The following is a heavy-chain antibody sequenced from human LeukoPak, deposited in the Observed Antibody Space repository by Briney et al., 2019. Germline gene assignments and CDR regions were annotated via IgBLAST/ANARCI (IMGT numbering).Heavy chain of an antibody. CDR3: ATNAVGGYHSYFQH. Sequence: GSSVKVSCKASGGTFSSYAISWVRQAPGQGLEWMGGIIPIFGTANYAQKFQGRVTITADESTSTAYMELSSLRSEDTAVYYCATNAVGGYHSYFQHWGQGTLVTVSS. D-gene: IGHD3-22*01. CDR2: IIPIFGTA. V-gene: IGHV1-69*01. CDR1: GGTFSSYA. J-gene: IGHJ1*01.